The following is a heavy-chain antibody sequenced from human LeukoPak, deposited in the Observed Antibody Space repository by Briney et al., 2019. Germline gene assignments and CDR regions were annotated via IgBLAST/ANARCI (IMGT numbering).Heavy chain of an antibody. D-gene: IGHD2-2*01. CDR1: GYSFTSYW. J-gene: IGHJ6*02. V-gene: IGHV5-51*01. CDR3: ARRDGYCSSTSCYADYYYGMDV. Sequence: TGESLKISCKGSGYSFTSYWIGWVRQMPGKGLEWMGIIYPGDSDTRYSPSFQGQVTISADKSISTAYLQWSSLKASDTAMYYCARRDGYCSSTSCYADYYYGMDVWGQGTTVTVSS. CDR2: IYPGDSDT.